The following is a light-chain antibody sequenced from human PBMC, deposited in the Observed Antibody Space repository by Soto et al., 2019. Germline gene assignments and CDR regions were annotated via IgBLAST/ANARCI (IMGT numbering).Light chain of an antibody. CDR2: GAS. J-gene: IGKJ1*01. Sequence: EIVLTQSPGTLSLSPGERATLSCRASQSVSSSYLAWYQQKPGQAPRLLIYGASSRATGIPDRFSGSGSGTDLTLTISRLEPEDFAVYYCQQYGSSTWTLGQGTKVDIK. V-gene: IGKV3-20*01. CDR3: QQYGSSTWT. CDR1: QSVSSSY.